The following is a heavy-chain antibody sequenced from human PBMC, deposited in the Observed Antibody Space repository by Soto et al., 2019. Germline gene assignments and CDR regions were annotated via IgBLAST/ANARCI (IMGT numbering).Heavy chain of an antibody. J-gene: IGHJ5*02. CDR3: AKSGCYYDSSGYTLNWFDP. CDR2: ISGSGGST. D-gene: IGHD3-22*01. V-gene: IGHV3-23*01. Sequence: GGSLRLSCAASGFTFSSYAMSWVRQAPGKGLEWVSAISGSGGSTYYADSAKGRFTISRDNSKNTLYLQMNSLRAEDTAVYYCAKSGCYYDSSGYTLNWFDPWGQGTLVTVSS. CDR1: GFTFSSYA.